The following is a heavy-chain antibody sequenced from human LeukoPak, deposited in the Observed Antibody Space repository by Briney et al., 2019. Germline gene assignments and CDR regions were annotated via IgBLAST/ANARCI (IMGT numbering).Heavy chain of an antibody. CDR2: LSGSTTNT. D-gene: IGHD4-17*01. CDR3: VRLRPDW. J-gene: IGHJ4*02. Sequence: QAGGSLRLSCVASGSTFSSYAMSWVRQAPGRGLEWVSALSGSTTNTHYADSVRGRFTVSRDNSKNTLYLQMNSMSDEDTAVYYCVRLRPDWWGQGTLVTVSS. V-gene: IGHV3-23*01. CDR1: GSTFSSYA.